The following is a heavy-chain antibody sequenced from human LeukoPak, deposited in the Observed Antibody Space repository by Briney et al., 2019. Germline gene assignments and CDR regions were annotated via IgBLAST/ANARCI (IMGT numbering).Heavy chain of an antibody. D-gene: IGHD6-19*01. V-gene: IGHV3-21*01. CDR3: ARDPYSSGWYKDAFDI. J-gene: IGHJ3*02. CDR1: GFTFSSYS. Sequence: PGGSLRLSCAASGFTFSSYSMNWVRQAPGKGLEWVLSISGSSSYINYADSVKGRFTISRDNAQNSLFLQLNSLRAEDTAVYYCARDPYSSGWYKDAFDIWGQGTMVTVSS. CDR2: ISGSSSYI.